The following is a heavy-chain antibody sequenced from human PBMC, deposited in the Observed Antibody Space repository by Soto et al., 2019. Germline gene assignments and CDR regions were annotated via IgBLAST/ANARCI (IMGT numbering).Heavy chain of an antibody. Sequence: LRLSCAASGFTVSSNYMSWVRQAPGKGLEWVSVIYSGGSTYYADSVKGRSTISRDNSKNTLYLQMNSLRAEDTAVYYCARDFRITGTTYFLHWGQGTLVTVSS. D-gene: IGHD1-7*01. CDR1: GFTVSSNY. CDR2: IYSGGST. J-gene: IGHJ1*01. V-gene: IGHV3-53*01. CDR3: ARDFRITGTTYFLH.